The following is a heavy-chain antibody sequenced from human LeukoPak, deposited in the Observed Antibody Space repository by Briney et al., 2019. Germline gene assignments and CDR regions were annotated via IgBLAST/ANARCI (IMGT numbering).Heavy chain of an antibody. J-gene: IGHJ4*02. D-gene: IGHD5-12*01. V-gene: IGHV3-23*01. CDR1: GFIVSHNY. Sequence: GGSLRLSCAASGFIVSHNYMSWVRQAPGKGLEWVSAISGSGGSTYYADSVKGRFTISRDNSKNTLYLQMNSLRAEDTAVYYCAKDSTRRYYSGYPSLPDYWGQGTLVTVSS. CDR3: AKDSTRRYYSGYPSLPDY. CDR2: ISGSGGST.